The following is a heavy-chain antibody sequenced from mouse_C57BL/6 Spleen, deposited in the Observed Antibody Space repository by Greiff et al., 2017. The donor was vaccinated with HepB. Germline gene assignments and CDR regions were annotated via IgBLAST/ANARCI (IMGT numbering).Heavy chain of an antibody. CDR2: ISSGSSTI. V-gene: IGHV5-17*01. CDR1: GFTFSDYG. D-gene: IGHD3-2*01. J-gene: IGHJ2*01. CDR3: ARDWTETDYFDY. Sequence: DVHLVESGGGLVKPGGSLKLSCAASGFTFSDYGMHWVRQAPEKGLEWVAYISSGSSTIYYADTVKGLFTISRDNAKNTLFLQMTSLRSEDTAMYYCARDWTETDYFDYWGQGTTLTVSS.